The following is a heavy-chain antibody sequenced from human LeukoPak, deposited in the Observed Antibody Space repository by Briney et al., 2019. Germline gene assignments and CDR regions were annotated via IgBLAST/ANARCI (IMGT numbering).Heavy chain of an antibody. D-gene: IGHD6-13*01. J-gene: IGHJ4*02. V-gene: IGHV1-2*02. Sequence: ASVKVSCKASGYTFTCYYMHWVRQAPGQGLEWMGWINPNSGGTNYAQKFQGRVTMTRDTSISTAYMELSRLRSDDTAVYYCARDPAFSSAAGNFDYWGQGTLVTVSS. CDR2: INPNSGGT. CDR1: GYTFTCYY. CDR3: ARDPAFSSAAGNFDY.